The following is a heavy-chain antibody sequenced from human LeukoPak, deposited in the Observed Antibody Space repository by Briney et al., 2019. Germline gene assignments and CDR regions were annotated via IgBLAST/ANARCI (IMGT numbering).Heavy chain of an antibody. CDR1: GGSISSYY. CDR3: ARVVVTASHDAFDI. J-gene: IGHJ3*02. D-gene: IGHD2-21*02. CDR2: IYYCGST. V-gene: IGHV4-59*01. Sequence: SETLSLTCTVSGGSISSYYWSWIRPPPGKGLEGIGYIYYCGSTNYNPSLKGRVTISVDTSKNQFALKLSSVIAADTAVYYCARVVVTASHDAFDIWGQGTLVTVSS.